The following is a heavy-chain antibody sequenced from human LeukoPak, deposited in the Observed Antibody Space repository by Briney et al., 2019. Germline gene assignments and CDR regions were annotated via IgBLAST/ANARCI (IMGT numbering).Heavy chain of an antibody. J-gene: IGHJ4*02. D-gene: IGHD3-10*01. Sequence: ASVKVSCKASGYTFTGYYMHWVRQAPGQGLEWMGWINPNSGGTNYAQKFQGRVTMTRDTSISTAYMELSRLRSDDTAVYYCARDGGLLWFGELPYYFDYWGQGTLVTVSS. CDR2: INPNSGGT. V-gene: IGHV1-2*02. CDR3: ARDGGLLWFGELPYYFDY. CDR1: GYTFTGYY.